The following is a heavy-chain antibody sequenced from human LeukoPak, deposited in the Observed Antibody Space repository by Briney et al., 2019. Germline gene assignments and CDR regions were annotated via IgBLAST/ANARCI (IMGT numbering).Heavy chain of an antibody. Sequence: GGSLRLSCEGSGFSISRYTMSWVRQAPGKGLEWVSAISGNGAKTYYPDSVKGRVTLSSDNSKNALYLQLTSLSPEDTAVYYCAKPALQYYDSSGYHPDWYFDLWGRGTLVTVS. CDR1: GFSISRYT. CDR3: AKPALQYYDSSGYHPDWYFDL. J-gene: IGHJ2*01. D-gene: IGHD3-22*01. V-gene: IGHV3-23*01. CDR2: ISGNGAKT.